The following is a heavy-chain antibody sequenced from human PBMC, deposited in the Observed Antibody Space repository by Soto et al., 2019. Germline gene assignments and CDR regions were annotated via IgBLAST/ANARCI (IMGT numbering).Heavy chain of an antibody. D-gene: IGHD3-3*01. CDR1: GFSLSTSGVG. CDR2: IYWDDDK. Sequence: QITLKESGPPLVKPTQTLTLTCTFSGFSLSTSGVGVGWIRQPPGKALEWLALIYWDDDKRYSPSLKSRLTITKDTSKNQVVLTMTNMDPVDTATYYCAHTRLNYDFWSGYYHPDYWGQGTLVTVSS. V-gene: IGHV2-5*02. CDR3: AHTRLNYDFWSGYYHPDY. J-gene: IGHJ4*02.